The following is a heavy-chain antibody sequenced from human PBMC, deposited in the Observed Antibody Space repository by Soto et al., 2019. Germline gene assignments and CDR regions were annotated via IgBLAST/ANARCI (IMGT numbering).Heavy chain of an antibody. CDR3: ASDRTTTIILTGLNWFDP. D-gene: IGHD3-9*01. J-gene: IGHJ5*02. CDR1: GFTFSSYA. Sequence: PGGSLRLSCAASGFTFSSYAMSWVRQAPGKGLEWVSAISGSGGSTYYADSVKGRFTISRDNSKNTLYLQMNSLRAEDTAVYYCASDRTTTIILTGLNWFDPWGQGTLVTVSS. CDR2: ISGSGGST. V-gene: IGHV3-23*01.